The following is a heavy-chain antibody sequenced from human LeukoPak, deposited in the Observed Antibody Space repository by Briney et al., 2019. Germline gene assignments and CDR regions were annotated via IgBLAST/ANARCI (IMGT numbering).Heavy chain of an antibody. CDR1: GFTFSNYA. J-gene: IGHJ5*02. CDR3: AREKVNWFDP. CDR2: ISDSGGST. Sequence: PGGSLRLSCAASGFTFSNYAMSWVRQAPGRGLEWVSAISDSGGSTYYADSVKGRFTISRDNSKNTLHLQMNSLRAEDTAVYYCAREKVNWFDPWGQGTLVTVSS. V-gene: IGHV3-23*01.